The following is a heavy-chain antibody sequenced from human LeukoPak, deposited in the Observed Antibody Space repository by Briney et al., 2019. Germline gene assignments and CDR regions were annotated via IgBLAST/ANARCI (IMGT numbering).Heavy chain of an antibody. J-gene: IGHJ4*02. D-gene: IGHD1-26*01. Sequence: KPSETLSLTCTVSGGSISSGDYYWSWIRQPPGKGLEWIGYIYYSGSTYYNPSLKSRVTISVDTSKNQFSLKLSSVTAADTAVYYCARVSRGELLLIDYWGQGTLVTVSS. CDR1: GGSISSGDYY. CDR2: IYYSGST. V-gene: IGHV4-30-4*08. CDR3: ARVSRGELLLIDY.